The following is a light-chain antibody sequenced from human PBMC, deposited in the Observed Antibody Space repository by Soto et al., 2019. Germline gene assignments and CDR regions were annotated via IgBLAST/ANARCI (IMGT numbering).Light chain of an antibody. CDR1: QSVSSSY. V-gene: IGKV3-20*01. CDR2: GAS. J-gene: IGKJ4*01. CDR3: QQYGSSPTVT. Sequence: EIMLTQSPGTLSLSPGERATLSCRASQSVSSSYLAWYQQKPGQAPRLLIYGASSRATGIPDRFSGSGSGTDFTLTISRLEPEDFAVYYCQQYGSSPTVTFGGGTKV.